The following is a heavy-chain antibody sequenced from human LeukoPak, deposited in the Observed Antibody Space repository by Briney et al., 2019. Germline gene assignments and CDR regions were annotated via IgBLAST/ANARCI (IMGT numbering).Heavy chain of an antibody. CDR1: GFTFSSYA. Sequence: PGGSLRLSCAASGFTFSSYAMHWVRQAPGKGLEWVAVISYDGSNKYYADSVKGRFTISRDNSKNTLYLQMNSLRAEDTAVYYCARGMARYCSSTSCYDYYYYMDVWGKGTTVTVSS. V-gene: IGHV3-30*04. CDR2: ISYDGSNK. CDR3: ARGMARYCSSTSCYDYYYYMDV. D-gene: IGHD2-2*01. J-gene: IGHJ6*03.